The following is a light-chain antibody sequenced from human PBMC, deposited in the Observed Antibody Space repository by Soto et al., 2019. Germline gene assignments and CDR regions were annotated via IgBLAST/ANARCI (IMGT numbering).Light chain of an antibody. CDR3: QQYNSYWT. J-gene: IGKJ1*01. CDR2: DAS. Sequence: DIQMTQSPSTLSASVGDRVTITCRASQSISSWLAWYQQKPGKAPKLLIYDASSLESGVPSRFSGSGSGTEFTLTTSSLQPDDFATYYCQQYNSYWTFAQGTKVDIK. V-gene: IGKV1-5*01. CDR1: QSISSW.